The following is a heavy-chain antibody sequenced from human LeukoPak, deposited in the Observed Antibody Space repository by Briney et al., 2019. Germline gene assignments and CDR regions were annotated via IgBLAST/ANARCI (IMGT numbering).Heavy chain of an antibody. J-gene: IGHJ6*02. CDR1: GGSISSGDYY. CDR2: IYYSGST. V-gene: IGHV4-30-4*01. Sequence: SETLSLTCTVPGGSISSGDYYWSWIRQPPGKGLEWIGYIYYSGSTYYNPSLKSRVTISVDTSKNQFSLKLSSVTAADTAVYYCASKQKGFCTNGVCSDYYYGMDVWGQGTTVTVSS. D-gene: IGHD2-8*01. CDR3: ASKQKGFCTNGVCSDYYYGMDV.